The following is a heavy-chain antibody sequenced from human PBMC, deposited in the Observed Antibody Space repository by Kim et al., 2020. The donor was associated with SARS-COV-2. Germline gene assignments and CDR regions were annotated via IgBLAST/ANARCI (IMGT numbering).Heavy chain of an antibody. Sequence: NYNPSLKSRVTLSVDTSKNQFSLKLSSVTAADTAVYYCARDYSGFTYFDLWGRGTLVTVSS. D-gene: IGHD5-12*01. V-gene: IGHV4-59*01. CDR3: ARDYSGFTYFDL. J-gene: IGHJ2*01.